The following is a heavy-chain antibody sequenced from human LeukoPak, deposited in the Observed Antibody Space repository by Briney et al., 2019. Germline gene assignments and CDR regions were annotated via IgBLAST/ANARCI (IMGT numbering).Heavy chain of an antibody. CDR1: GGTFSSYA. J-gene: IGHJ6*02. D-gene: IGHD6-13*01. CDR2: IIPIFGTA. CDR3: ASLGPHSSSWYSYYYYGMDV. V-gene: IGHV1-69*13. Sequence: ASVTVSCKASGGTFSSYAISWVRQAPGQGLEWMGGIIPIFGTANYAQKFQGRVTITADESTSTAYMELSSLRSEDTAVYYCASLGPHSSSWYSYYYYGMDVWGQGTTVTVSS.